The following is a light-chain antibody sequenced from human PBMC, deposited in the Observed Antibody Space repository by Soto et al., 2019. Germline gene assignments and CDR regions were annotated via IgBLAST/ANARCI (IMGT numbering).Light chain of an antibody. CDR3: QAWGTGTVV. CDR2: GNR. Sequence: QSVLTQPPSVSGAPGQRVTLSCTGNSSNLGAGYDVHWYQQLPGAAPKLVIFGNRNRPSGVPERFSGSKSGTSASLAITGLQAEDEADYYCQAWGTGTVVFGGGTKLTVL. J-gene: IGLJ2*01. V-gene: IGLV1-40*01. CDR1: SSNLGAGYD.